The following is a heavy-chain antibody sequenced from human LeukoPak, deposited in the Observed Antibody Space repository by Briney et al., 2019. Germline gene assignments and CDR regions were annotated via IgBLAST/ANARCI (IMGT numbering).Heavy chain of an antibody. D-gene: IGHD3-22*01. J-gene: IGHJ4*02. CDR2: ISGGGGST. Sequence: GGSLRLSCVASGFMFSSYAMSWVRQAPGKGLEWVSGISGGGGSTYYADSVKGRFTISRDNSKNTLYLQMNSLRAEGTAVYYCARGRRDSSGYAGLDYWGQGTLVTVSS. CDR1: GFMFSSYA. CDR3: ARGRRDSSGYAGLDY. V-gene: IGHV3-23*01.